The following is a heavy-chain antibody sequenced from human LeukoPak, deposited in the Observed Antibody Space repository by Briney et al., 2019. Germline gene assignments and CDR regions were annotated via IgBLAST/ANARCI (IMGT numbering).Heavy chain of an antibody. Sequence: ASVTVSCKASGYSFTSFAISWVRQAPGQGLEWMGWINPYNGETNYAQKLQGRVTMTTDTSTNTAYMELRSLRSDDTAVYYCARSWRGSSSDYWGQGTLVTVSS. CDR3: ARSWRGSSSDY. CDR1: GYSFTSFA. V-gene: IGHV1-18*01. CDR2: INPYNGET. J-gene: IGHJ4*02. D-gene: IGHD2-2*01.